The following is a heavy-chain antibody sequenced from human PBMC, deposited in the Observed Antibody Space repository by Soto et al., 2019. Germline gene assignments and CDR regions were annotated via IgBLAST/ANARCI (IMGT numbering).Heavy chain of an antibody. Sequence: QVQLVQSGAEVKKPGASVKVSCKASGYTFTSYAMHWVRQAPGQRLEWMGWINAGNGNTKYSQKFQGRVTITRDTSASTAYMELSSLRSEDTAVYYCARAYRYGSGTYETHFDYWGQGTLVTVSS. CDR1: GYTFTSYA. V-gene: IGHV1-3*01. D-gene: IGHD3-10*01. CDR2: INAGNGNT. J-gene: IGHJ4*02. CDR3: ARAYRYGSGTYETHFDY.